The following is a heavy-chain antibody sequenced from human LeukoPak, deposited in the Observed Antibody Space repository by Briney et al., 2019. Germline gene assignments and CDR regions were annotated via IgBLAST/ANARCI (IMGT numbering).Heavy chain of an antibody. CDR2: ISAYNGNT. D-gene: IGHD2-21*01. CDR1: GYTFTSYG. V-gene: IGHV1-18*01. CDR3: ARVPIKTGIYYYYYMDV. J-gene: IGHJ6*03. Sequence: ASVKVSCKASGYTFTSYGISWVRQAPGQGLEWMGWISAYNGNTNYAQKLQGRVTMTTDTSTSTAYMELRSLRSDDTAVYYCARVPIKTGIYYYYYMDVWGKGTTVTVSS.